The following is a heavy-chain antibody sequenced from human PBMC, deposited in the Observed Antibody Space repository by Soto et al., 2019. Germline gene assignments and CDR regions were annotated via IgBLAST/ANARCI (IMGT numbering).Heavy chain of an antibody. J-gene: IGHJ4*02. Sequence: PSDTLSPTCSVSGASINSDKYYWGWIRQPPGKGLEWIGSIYFRGNTYYNPSLQTRVTISLDKSKSQFSLKLTSVTAADSAVYFCGTLEGLATMSYYSDFWRQGALVTFSS. CDR3: GTLEGLATMSYYSDF. CDR2: IYFRGNT. CDR1: GASINSDKYY. V-gene: IGHV4-39*01. D-gene: IGHD3-3*01.